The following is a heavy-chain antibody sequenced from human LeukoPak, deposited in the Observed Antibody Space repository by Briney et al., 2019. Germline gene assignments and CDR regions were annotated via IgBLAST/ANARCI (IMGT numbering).Heavy chain of an antibody. CDR2: IKQDGSEK. CDR1: GFTFSSYW. V-gene: IGHV3-7*03. D-gene: IGHD3-9*01. J-gene: IGHJ4*02. CDR3: ARDVAMLTPDFDY. Sequence: PGGSLRLSCAASGFTFSSYWMSWVRQAPGKGLEWVANIKQDGSEKYYVDSVKGRFTISRDNAKNSLYLQMNSLRADDTAVYYCARDVAMLTPDFDYWGQGTLVTVSS.